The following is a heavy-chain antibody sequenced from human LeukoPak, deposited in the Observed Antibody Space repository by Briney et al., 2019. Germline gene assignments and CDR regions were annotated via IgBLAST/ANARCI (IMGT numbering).Heavy chain of an antibody. CDR1: GFTFSIYP. Sequence: GGSLRLSCAASGFTFSIYPMSWVRQAPGKGLEWVSSISGSGGYAYYANSVKGRFITSRDNAKNTLYLQMNSLRAEYTAVYYCAKDLFGGPARAYFDYWGQGALVTVSS. D-gene: IGHD3-16*01. CDR2: ISGSGGYA. CDR3: AKDLFGGPARAYFDY. J-gene: IGHJ4*02. V-gene: IGHV3-23*01.